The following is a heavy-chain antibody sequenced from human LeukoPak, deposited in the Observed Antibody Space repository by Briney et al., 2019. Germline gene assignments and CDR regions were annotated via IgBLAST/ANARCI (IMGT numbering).Heavy chain of an antibody. Sequence: GASVKVSCKASGYTFTGYYMQWARQAPGQGLEWMGRINPSNGDTDFQQKFQGRVTMTRDTSITTVYMELSRLTSDDTAVYYCARSWYGMDVWGQGTTVTVSS. V-gene: IGHV1-2*06. CDR3: ARSWYGMDV. CDR1: GYTFTGYY. J-gene: IGHJ6*02. CDR2: INPSNGDT.